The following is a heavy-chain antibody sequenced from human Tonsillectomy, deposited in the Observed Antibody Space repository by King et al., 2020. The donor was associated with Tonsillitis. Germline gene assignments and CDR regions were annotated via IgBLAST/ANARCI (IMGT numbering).Heavy chain of an antibody. J-gene: IGHJ4*02. V-gene: IGHV4-34*01. CDR3: ARGGHCSSTTCPKGFDY. D-gene: IGHD2-2*01. CDR1: GGSFSGYY. Sequence: VQLQQWGAGLLKPSETLSLTCAVYGGSFSGYYWSWIRQPPGKGLEWIGEINHSGSTNYNPSLKGRVTISQDTSKNQFSLKLNSVTAADTGVYYCARGGHCSSTTCPKGFDYWGQGTLVTVSS. CDR2: INHSGST.